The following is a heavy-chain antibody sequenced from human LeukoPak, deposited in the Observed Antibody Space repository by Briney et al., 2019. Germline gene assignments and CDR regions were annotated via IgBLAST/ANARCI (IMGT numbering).Heavy chain of an antibody. V-gene: IGHV4-39*07. J-gene: IGHJ4*02. D-gene: IGHD6-6*01. CDR2: IYYSGST. CDR1: GGSISSSSYY. CDR3: ARAQGAYSSSSTYYFDY. Sequence: SETLSLTCTVSGGSISSSSYYWGWIRQPPGKGLEWIGSIYYSGSTNYNPSLKSRVTISVDTSKNQFSLKLSSVTAADTAVYYCARAQGAYSSSSTYYFDYWGQGTLVTVSS.